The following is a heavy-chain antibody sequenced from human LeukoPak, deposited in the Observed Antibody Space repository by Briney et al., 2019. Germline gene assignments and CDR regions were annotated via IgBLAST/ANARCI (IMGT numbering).Heavy chain of an antibody. V-gene: IGHV4-59*01. CDR2: IYYSGST. J-gene: IGHJ4*02. D-gene: IGHD3-9*01. Sequence: NPSETLSLTCTVSGGSISSYYWSWIRQPPGKGLEWIGYIYYSGSTDYNPSLKSRVTISVDTSKNQFSLKLSSVTAADTAVYYCARGPAHHTYYDILTGYQPNDYWGQGTLVTVSS. CDR1: GGSISSYY. CDR3: ARGPAHHTYYDILTGYQPNDY.